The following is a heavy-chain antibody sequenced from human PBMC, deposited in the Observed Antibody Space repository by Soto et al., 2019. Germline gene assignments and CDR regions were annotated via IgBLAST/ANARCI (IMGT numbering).Heavy chain of an antibody. CDR3: ARRERAECTDWWFDP. CDR1: GGSISSSSFH. D-gene: IGHD2-8*02. J-gene: IGHJ5*02. CDR2: IYYSGST. V-gene: IGHV4-39*01. Sequence: QLQLQESGPGLVKPSETLSLTCTVSGGSISSSSFHWGWIRQPPGKGLGWIGSIYYSGSTYYSPSLKRRVARSEDTAKYEFTVKQSAVIGADSGVYDGARRERAECTDWWFDPWGQGTLVTVSS.